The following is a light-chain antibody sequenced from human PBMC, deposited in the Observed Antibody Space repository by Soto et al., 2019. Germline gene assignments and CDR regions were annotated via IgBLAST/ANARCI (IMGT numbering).Light chain of an antibody. CDR1: TGTVTSGHY. Sequence: QAVVTQEPSVTVSPGGTVTLTCGSSTGTVTSGHYPYWFQRRPGQAPRALIYDTSDTHSWAPARFSGSLLGGKAALTLSGPRPEDEAEYYCLLSFGDVRVFGGGPKLTVL. V-gene: IGLV7-46*01. J-gene: IGLJ2*01. CDR3: LLSFGDVRV. CDR2: DTS.